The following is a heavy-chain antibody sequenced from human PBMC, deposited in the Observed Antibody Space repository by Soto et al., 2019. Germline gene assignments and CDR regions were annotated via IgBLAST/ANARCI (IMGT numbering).Heavy chain of an antibody. Sequence: ASVKVSCTASGYTFTGYYMHWVRQAPGQGLEWMGGINPNFGTANYAQKFQGRVTMTTDESTSTAYMELSSLRSEDTAVYYCASGVDSSSWYEAWDAFDIWGQGTMVTVSS. CDR1: GYTFTGYY. V-gene: IGHV1-69*05. J-gene: IGHJ3*02. CDR3: ASGVDSSSWYEAWDAFDI. CDR2: INPNFGTA. D-gene: IGHD6-13*01.